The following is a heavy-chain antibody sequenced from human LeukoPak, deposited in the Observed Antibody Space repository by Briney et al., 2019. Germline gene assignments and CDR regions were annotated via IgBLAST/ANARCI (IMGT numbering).Heavy chain of an antibody. V-gene: IGHV4-39*07. D-gene: IGHD3-22*01. J-gene: IGHJ3*02. Sequence: SETLSLTCTVSGGSISSSSYYWGWIRQPPGKGLEWIGSIYYSGSTYYNPSLKSRVTISVDTSKNQFSLKLSSVTAADTAVYYCARDYDSSGYRRDAFDIWGQGTMVTVSS. CDR1: GGSISSSSYY. CDR3: ARDYDSSGYRRDAFDI. CDR2: IYYSGST.